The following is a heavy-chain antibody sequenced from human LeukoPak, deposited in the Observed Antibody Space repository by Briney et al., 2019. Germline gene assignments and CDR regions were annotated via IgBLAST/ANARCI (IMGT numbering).Heavy chain of an antibody. J-gene: IGHJ3*02. D-gene: IGHD3-10*01. CDR3: ARDDYYGSGSYAFDI. CDR1: GFTFSSYW. V-gene: IGHV3-7*01. CDR2: IKRDGSEK. Sequence: GGSLRLSCAASGFTFSSYWMSWVGQAPGKGLEWVANIKRDGSEKYYVDSVKGRFTISRDNAKNSLYLQMNSLRAEDTAVYYCARDDYYGSGSYAFDIWGQGTMVTVSS.